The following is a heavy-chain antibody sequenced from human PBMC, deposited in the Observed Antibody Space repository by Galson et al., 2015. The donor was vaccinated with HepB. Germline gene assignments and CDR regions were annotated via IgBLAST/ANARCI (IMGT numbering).Heavy chain of an antibody. D-gene: IGHD5-24*01. J-gene: IGHJ4*02. V-gene: IGHV6-1*01. Sequence: CAISGDSVSGNGVAWNWMRQSPSRGLEWLGRTYYRSKWYSDYPVSVKGRIAFNADTSKNQIPLQLTSVTPEDTAVYYCAREFAYVYNSWGQGTLVTVSS. CDR3: AREFAYVYNS. CDR2: TYYRSKWYS. CDR1: GDSVSGNGVA.